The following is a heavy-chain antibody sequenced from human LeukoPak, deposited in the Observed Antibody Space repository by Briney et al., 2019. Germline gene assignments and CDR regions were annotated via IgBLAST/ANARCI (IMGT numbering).Heavy chain of an antibody. J-gene: IGHJ4*02. Sequence: GKSLRLSCAASGSSPNNYAMHWVRQAPGKGLDWVAVIWHDGLNKFYADFLKGRFTISRDFSKDTVYLQMSGLTVEDTAVYYCAKAGQRSYAEAFDSWGQGTLVTVSS. D-gene: IGHD3-16*01. CDR1: GSSPNNYA. CDR2: IWHDGLNK. CDR3: AKAGQRSYAEAFDS. V-gene: IGHV3-33*06.